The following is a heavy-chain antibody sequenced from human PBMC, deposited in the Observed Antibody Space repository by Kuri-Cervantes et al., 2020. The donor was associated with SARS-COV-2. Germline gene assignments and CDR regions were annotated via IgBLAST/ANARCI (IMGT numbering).Heavy chain of an antibody. V-gene: IGHV4-34*01. J-gene: IGHJ6*02. CDR3: ARRGSSSLYRY. CDR2: INHSGST. D-gene: IGHD6-13*01. Sequence: SETLSLTCAVYGGSFSGYYWSWIRQPPGKGLEWIGEINHSGSTNYNPSLKSRVTISIDTSKNQFSLKLSSVTAADTAVYYCARRGSSSLYRYWGQGTTVTVSS. CDR1: GGSFSGYY.